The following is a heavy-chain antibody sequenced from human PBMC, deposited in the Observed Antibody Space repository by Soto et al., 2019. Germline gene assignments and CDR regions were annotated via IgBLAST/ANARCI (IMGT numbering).Heavy chain of an antibody. J-gene: IGHJ6*03. CDR1: GYTFTSYD. D-gene: IGHD2-15*01. V-gene: IGHV1-8*01. CDR3: ARAPEVVVAATRSRGYYMDV. Sequence: ASVKVSCKASGYTFTSYDINWVRQATGQGLEWMGWMNPNSGNTGYAQKFQGRVTMTRNTSISTAYMELSSLRSEDTAVYYCARAPEVVVAATRSRGYYMDVWGKGTTVTVSS. CDR2: MNPNSGNT.